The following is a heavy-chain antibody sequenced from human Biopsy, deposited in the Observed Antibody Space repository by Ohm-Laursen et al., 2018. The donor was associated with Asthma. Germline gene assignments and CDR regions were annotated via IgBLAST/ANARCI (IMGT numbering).Heavy chain of an antibody. CDR3: AGFCSGGNCPDH. V-gene: IGHV4-38-2*02. CDR1: GDSIRRDY. Sequence: SETLSLTCTVSGDSIRRDYWGWIRQPPGKGMEWIGSMYHSGSPYSNPSLKSRVTISVDTSKKQISLRLSSVIAADTAVYYCAGFCSGGNCPDHWGQGTLVTVSS. J-gene: IGHJ4*02. D-gene: IGHD2-15*01. CDR2: MYHSGSP.